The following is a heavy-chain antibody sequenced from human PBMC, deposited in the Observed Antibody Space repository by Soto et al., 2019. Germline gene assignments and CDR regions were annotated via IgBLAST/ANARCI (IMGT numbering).Heavy chain of an antibody. D-gene: IGHD1-7*01. CDR1: GFTLISYG. J-gene: IGHJ4*02. CDR3: AKDRNYPRDCFHY. Sequence: GGSLRLSCAASGFTLISYGMSWVRQAPGKGLEWVSAISPNGQGIYYADSVRGRFTISRDTFKNTVFLHMDSLRAEDTAVYYCAKDRNYPRDCFHYWGQGTLVTVSS. CDR2: ISPNGQGI. V-gene: IGHV3-23*01.